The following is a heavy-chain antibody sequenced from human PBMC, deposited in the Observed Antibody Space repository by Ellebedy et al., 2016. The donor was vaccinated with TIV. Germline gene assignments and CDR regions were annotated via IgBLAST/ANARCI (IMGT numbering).Heavy chain of an antibody. D-gene: IGHD1-1*01. CDR1: GFNFSIYS. CDR3: ARPKSNGYFDY. J-gene: IGHJ4*02. Sequence: GGSLRLSCAASGFNFSIYSMNWVRQAPGKGLAWVSSVSGSGSSIYYADSVKGRFTISRDNSRNSLFLQMNSLRGDDTAVYYCARPKSNGYFDYWGQGTLVIVSS. CDR2: VSGSGSSI. V-gene: IGHV3-21*01.